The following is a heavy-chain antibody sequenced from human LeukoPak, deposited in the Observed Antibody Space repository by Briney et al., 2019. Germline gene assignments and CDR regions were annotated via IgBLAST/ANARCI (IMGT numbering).Heavy chain of an antibody. CDR3: ARRSVSGSPDAFDI. J-gene: IGHJ3*02. V-gene: IGHV1-2*02. D-gene: IGHD1-26*01. Sequence: ASVKVSSKASGYTFTGYYMHWVRQAPGQGLEWMGWISPNSGGTNYAQKFQGRVTMTRDTSISTAYMELSRLRSDDTAVYYCARRSVSGSPDAFDIWGQGTMVTVSS. CDR1: GYTFTGYY. CDR2: ISPNSGGT.